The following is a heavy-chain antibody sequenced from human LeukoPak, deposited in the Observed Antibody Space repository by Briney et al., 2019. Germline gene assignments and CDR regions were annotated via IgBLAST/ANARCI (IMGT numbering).Heavy chain of an antibody. CDR2: ISANGGST. D-gene: IGHD2-2*01. CDR3: ARDHRVAAAFDY. V-gene: IGHV3-23*01. J-gene: IGHJ4*02. CDR1: GFTFTSYA. Sequence: LGGSLRLSCAASGFTFTSYAMSWVRQAPGKGLEWVSSISANGGSTYYADSVKGRLTISRADSKSTVYLQMNSLRAEDTALYYCARDHRVAAAFDYWGQGALVTVSS.